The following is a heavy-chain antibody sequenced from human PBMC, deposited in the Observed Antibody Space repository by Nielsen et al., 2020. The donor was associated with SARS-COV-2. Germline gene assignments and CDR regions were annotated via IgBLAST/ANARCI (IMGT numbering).Heavy chain of an antibody. CDR2: ITISSSYT. CDR3: ASGWNFDY. CDR1: GFTFSDYY. J-gene: IGHJ4*02. D-gene: IGHD6-19*01. Sequence: GESLKISCAASGFTFSDYYMNWIRQAPGKGLEWVSYITISSSYTNYADSVKGRFTISRDNAKNSLYLQMNSLRAEDTAVYYCASGWNFDYWGQGTLVTVSS. V-gene: IGHV3-11*06.